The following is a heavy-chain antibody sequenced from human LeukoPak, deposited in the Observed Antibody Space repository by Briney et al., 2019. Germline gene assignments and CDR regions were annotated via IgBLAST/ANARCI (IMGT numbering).Heavy chain of an antibody. J-gene: IGHJ5*02. CDR3: ATSNLAT. CDR2: MRSKTDGGTT. Sequence: GGTLRLSCAASGFTFSSYGMSWVRQAPGKGLEWVGRMRSKTDGGTTEYAAPVKGRFTISRDDSKNTLYVQMNSLKTEDTAVYYCATSNLATWGQGTLVTVSS. V-gene: IGHV3-15*01. CDR1: GFTFSSYG.